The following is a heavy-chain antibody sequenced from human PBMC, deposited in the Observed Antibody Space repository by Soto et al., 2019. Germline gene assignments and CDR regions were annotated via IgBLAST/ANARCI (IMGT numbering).Heavy chain of an antibody. Sequence: SETLSLTCTVSGDSISNYYWSWIRQPPGKGLEWIAYIYYSGSTNYNPSLKSRVTISVDTSKNQFSLKLSSVTAADTAVYYCARDCLIAAAGTHWFDPWGQGTLVT. CDR3: ARDCLIAAAGTHWFDP. CDR2: IYYSGST. CDR1: GDSISNYY. D-gene: IGHD6-13*01. V-gene: IGHV4-59*12. J-gene: IGHJ5*02.